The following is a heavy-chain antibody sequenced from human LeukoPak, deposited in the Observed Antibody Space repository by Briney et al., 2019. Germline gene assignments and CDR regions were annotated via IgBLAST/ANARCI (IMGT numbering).Heavy chain of an antibody. D-gene: IGHD3-22*01. CDR2: IYYRGST. CDR1: GDSISSSSYY. Sequence: SETLSLTCTISGDSISSSSYYWGWIRQPPGKGLEWIGDIYYRGSTYYSPSLKSRVSISIDTSNNQFSLTLNSVTAADTALYFCARRRYYDSTGYLDWSQGTLVTVSS. V-gene: IGHV4-39*01. J-gene: IGHJ1*01. CDR3: ARRRYYDSTGYLD.